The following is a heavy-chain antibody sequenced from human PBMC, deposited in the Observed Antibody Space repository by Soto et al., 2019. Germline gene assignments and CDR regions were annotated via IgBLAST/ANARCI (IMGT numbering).Heavy chain of an antibody. CDR1: GYTLTSYY. V-gene: IGHV1-46*01. CDR3: PRHPGDSHSPFGY. J-gene: IGHJ4*01. Sequence: ASVKVSCKASGYTLTSYYMHWVRQAPGQGLEWMGIINPSGGSTSYAQKFQGRVTMTRDTSSSAVYMELSSLRSEGTAGSYCPRHPGDSHSPFGYRGQGTLGTGSS. D-gene: IGHD2-21*02. CDR2: INPSGGST.